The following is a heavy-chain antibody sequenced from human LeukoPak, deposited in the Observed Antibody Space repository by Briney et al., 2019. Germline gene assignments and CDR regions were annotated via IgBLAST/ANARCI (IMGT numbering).Heavy chain of an antibody. CDR3: AKDGGFIVVVPEATFDP. J-gene: IGHJ5*02. Sequence: PGGSLRLSCAASGFTFSSYAMSWVRRAPGKGLEWVSAISGSGGSTYYADSVKGRFTISRDNSKNTLYLQMNSLRAEGTAVYYCAKDGGFIVVVPEATFDPWGQGTLVTVSS. CDR2: ISGSGGST. CDR1: GFTFSSYA. V-gene: IGHV3-23*01. D-gene: IGHD2-2*01.